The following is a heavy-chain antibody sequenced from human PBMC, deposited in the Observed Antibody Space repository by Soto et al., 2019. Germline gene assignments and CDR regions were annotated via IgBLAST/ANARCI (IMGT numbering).Heavy chain of an antibody. V-gene: IGHV3-48*01. J-gene: IGHJ5*02. CDR3: ARDPDPPASGWQYNWFAP. CDR1: GFTFSSYS. CDR2: IGSSSTTI. Sequence: PGGSLRLSCAASGFTFSSYSFNWVRQAPWKGLEWLSYIGSSSTTIYYADSVKGRFIISRDNAKNSLYLQMNSLRPEDTAVYYCARDPDPPASGWQYNWFAPWGKGTLVTVSS. D-gene: IGHD6-19*01.